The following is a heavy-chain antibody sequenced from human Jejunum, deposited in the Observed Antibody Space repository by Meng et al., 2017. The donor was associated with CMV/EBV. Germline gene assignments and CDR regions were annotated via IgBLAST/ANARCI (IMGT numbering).Heavy chain of an antibody. V-gene: IGHV1-46*01. D-gene: IGHD2-2*01. Sequence: ISNYMHWVRKAPGQGLEWMGIINLSGGYTTYAQKFQGRVTMTRDTSTSTVYMELSSLRSEDTAVYYCARPAVPAANYYYYYGLDVWGQGTTVTVSS. CDR1: ISNY. CDR2: INLSGGYT. CDR3: ARPAVPAANYYYYYGLDV. J-gene: IGHJ6*02.